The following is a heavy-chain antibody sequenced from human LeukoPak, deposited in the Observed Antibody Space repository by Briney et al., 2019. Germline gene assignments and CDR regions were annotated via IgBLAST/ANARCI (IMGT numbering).Heavy chain of an antibody. CDR2: ISSSSSYI. V-gene: IGHV3-21*04. CDR1: GFTFSSYS. J-gene: IGHJ4*02. CDR3: AKTTTGYSSGRYPAWPIDY. D-gene: IGHD2-15*01. Sequence: GGSLRLSCAASGFTFSSYSMNWVRQAPGKGLERVSSISSSSSYIYYADSVKGRFTISRDNAKNSLYLQMDSLRAEDTATYYCAKTTTGYSSGRYPAWPIDYWGQGTLVTVSS.